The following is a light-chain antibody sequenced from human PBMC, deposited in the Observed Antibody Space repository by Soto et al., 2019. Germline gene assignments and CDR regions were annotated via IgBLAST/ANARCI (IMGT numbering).Light chain of an antibody. J-gene: IGLJ2*01. V-gene: IGLV4-69*01. CDR3: QTWGTGVQF. Sequence: QPVLTQSPSASASLGASVKLTCTLSSGHSSYAIAWHQKQPGKGPRYLMDLNNDGSHTKGDGIPDRFSGSRSGADRYLIISSLQSEDEADYYSQTWGTGVQFFGGGTKVTVL. CDR2: LNNDGSH. CDR1: SGHSSYA.